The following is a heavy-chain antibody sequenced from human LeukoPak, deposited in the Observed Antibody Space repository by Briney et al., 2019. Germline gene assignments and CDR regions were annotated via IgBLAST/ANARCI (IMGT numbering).Heavy chain of an antibody. D-gene: IGHD4-11*01. Sequence: GGSLRLSCATSGSTFSHYGMHWVRQAPGKGLEWVAVIWSDGTNRYYGDPVKGRFTISRDNFQRTVYLQMDSLRAENTAVYYCVKDAQRGFDYSNSLDKWGQGTLVTVSS. J-gene: IGHJ4*02. V-gene: IGHV3-33*06. CDR1: GSTFSHYG. CDR2: IWSDGTNR. CDR3: VKDAQRGFDYSNSLDK.